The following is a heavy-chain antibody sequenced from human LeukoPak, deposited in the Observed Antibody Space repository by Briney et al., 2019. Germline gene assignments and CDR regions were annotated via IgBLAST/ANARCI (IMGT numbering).Heavy chain of an antibody. CDR1: GGTFSSYA. J-gene: IGHJ6*03. CDR3: ARNVLSNYYYMDV. CDR2: ISAYNGNT. Sequence: ASVKVSCKASGGTFSSYAISWVRQAPGQGLEWMGWISAYNGNTNYAQKLQGRVTMTTDTSTSTAYMELRSLRSDDTAVYHCARNVLSNYYYMDVWGKGTTVTVSS. V-gene: IGHV1-18*01.